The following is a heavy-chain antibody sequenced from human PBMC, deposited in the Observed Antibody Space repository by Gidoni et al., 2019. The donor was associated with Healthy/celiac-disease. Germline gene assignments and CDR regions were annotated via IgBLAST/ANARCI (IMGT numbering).Heavy chain of an antibody. CDR3: AKVPRLETQYYYDSSGYYFDY. CDR1: GFTFSSYA. Sequence: EVQLVESGGGLVQPGGSLRLSCAASGFTFSSYAMSWVRQAPGKGLEWVAAISGSGGSTYYADSVKGRFTISRDNSKNTLYLQMNSLRAEDTAVYYCAKVPRLETQYYYDSSGYYFDYWGQGTLVTVSS. J-gene: IGHJ4*02. CDR2: ISGSGGST. V-gene: IGHV3-23*04. D-gene: IGHD3-22*01.